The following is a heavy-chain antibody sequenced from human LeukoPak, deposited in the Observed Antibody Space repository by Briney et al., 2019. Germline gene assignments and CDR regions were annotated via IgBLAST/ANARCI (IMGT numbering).Heavy chain of an antibody. V-gene: IGHV4-39*01. CDR1: GGSISSSSYY. CDR2: IYYSGST. CDR3: ARRRTYCGGDCYYTDWYFDL. D-gene: IGHD2-21*02. Sequence: PSETLSLTCTVSGGSISSSSYYWGWIRQPPGKGLEWIGSIYYSGSTYYNPSLKSRVTISVDTSKNQFSLKLSSVTAADTAVYYCARRRTYCGGDCYYTDWYFDLWGRGTLVTVSS. J-gene: IGHJ2*01.